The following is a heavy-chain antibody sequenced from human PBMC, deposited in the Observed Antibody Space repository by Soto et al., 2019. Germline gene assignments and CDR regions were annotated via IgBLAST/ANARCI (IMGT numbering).Heavy chain of an antibody. J-gene: IGHJ4*02. Sequence: QVQLQESGPGLVKPSGTLSLTCAVSGGSFTSNNWWTWVRQPPGQGLEWIGEIYRTGSTNYKPSLNSRATISLDRSENQFSLKVTSLTAADTAVYYCASRDPGTSVDYWGQGTLVTVSS. CDR3: ASRDPGTSVDY. CDR1: GGSFTSNNW. V-gene: IGHV4-4*02. D-gene: IGHD1-7*01. CDR2: IYRTGST.